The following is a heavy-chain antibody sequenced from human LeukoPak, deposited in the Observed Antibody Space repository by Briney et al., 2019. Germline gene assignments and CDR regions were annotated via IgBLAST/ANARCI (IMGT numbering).Heavy chain of an antibody. Sequence: KPSETLSLTCTVSGGSISSGSYYWSWIRQPAGKGLEWIGRIYTSGSTNYNPSLKSRVTISVDTSKNQFSLKLSSVTAADTAVYYCATDSSGWFSQFDYWGQGTLVTVSS. V-gene: IGHV4-61*02. CDR1: GGSISSGSYY. CDR2: IYTSGST. D-gene: IGHD6-19*01. CDR3: ATDSSGWFSQFDY. J-gene: IGHJ4*02.